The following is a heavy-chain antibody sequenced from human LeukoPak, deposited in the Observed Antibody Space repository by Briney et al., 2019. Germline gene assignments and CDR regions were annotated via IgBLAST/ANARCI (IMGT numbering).Heavy chain of an antibody. D-gene: IGHD5-18*01. Sequence: SETLSLTCTVSGGSISSYYWSWIRQPPGKGLEWIGYIYYSGSTNYNPSLKSRVTIPVDTSKNQFSLKLSSVTAADTAVYYCARDYGYSYYFDYWGQGTLVTVSS. V-gene: IGHV4-59*01. CDR3: ARDYGYSYYFDY. CDR2: IYYSGST. J-gene: IGHJ4*02. CDR1: GGSISSYY.